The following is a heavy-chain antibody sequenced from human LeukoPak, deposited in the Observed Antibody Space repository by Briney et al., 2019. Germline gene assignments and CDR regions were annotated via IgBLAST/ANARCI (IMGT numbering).Heavy chain of an antibody. CDR2: ISANIGGT. Sequence: ASVKVSCKACGYTFTDYYIHWLRPAPGQGLEWMGWISANIGGTNYAQKFRGRVTMTKDTSISTAYMELSGLTSDDTAVYYCARDGSFDYWGQGTLVTVSS. D-gene: IGHD5-12*01. J-gene: IGHJ4*02. V-gene: IGHV1-2*02. CDR1: GYTFTDYY. CDR3: ARDGSFDY.